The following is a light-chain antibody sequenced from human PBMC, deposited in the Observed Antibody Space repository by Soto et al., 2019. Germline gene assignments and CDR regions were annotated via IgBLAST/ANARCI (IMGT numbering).Light chain of an antibody. V-gene: IGLV3-21*02. CDR3: HGWECSCEHV. J-gene: IGLJ1*01. CDR1: NIGSKS. Sequence: SYDLTQPPPVSVARGQTPRTTCGGNNIGSKSVHLYQQKPDQAPVLVVDDDSDRPSGIPERFTGSNPGNTATLTISRVDAGDDGDYCCHGWECSCEHVFGTGTKVTV. CDR2: DDS.